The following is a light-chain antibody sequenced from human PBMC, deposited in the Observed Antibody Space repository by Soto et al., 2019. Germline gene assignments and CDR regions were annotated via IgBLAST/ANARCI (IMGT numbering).Light chain of an antibody. CDR1: QSVSDSF. V-gene: IGKV3-20*01. J-gene: IGKJ4*01. Sequence: EIVLTQSPGTLSLSPGERATLSCRASQSVSDSFIAWYQRRPGQAPRLLIYGASQRATGIPDRFSGSGSGTHFTLTINRLEPEDFAVYYCQHYKAFGGGTKVDIK. CDR2: GAS. CDR3: QHYKA.